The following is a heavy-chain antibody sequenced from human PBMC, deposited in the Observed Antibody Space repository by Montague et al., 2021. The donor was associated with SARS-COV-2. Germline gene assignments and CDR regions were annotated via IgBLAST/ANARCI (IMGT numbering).Heavy chain of an antibody. J-gene: IGHJ4*02. CDR2: IYHTGTT. CDR1: GDSISGSRHF. CDR3: ARGVASGSGFLSE. Sequence: TLSLTCNVSGDSISGSRHFWNWIRQHPGKGLEWIGYIYHTGTTHYRPSLKSRATLSVDISQNQFSLKLNSMTAADTAIYYCARGVASGSGFLSEWGPGTLVIVSS. D-gene: IGHD3-10*01. V-gene: IGHV4-31*03.